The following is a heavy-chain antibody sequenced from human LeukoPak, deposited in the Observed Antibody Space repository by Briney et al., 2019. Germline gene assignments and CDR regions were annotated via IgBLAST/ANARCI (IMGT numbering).Heavy chain of an antibody. D-gene: IGHD1-26*01. CDR3: AKSGIMGATTD. V-gene: IGHV4-31*03. CDR1: GGSISSGGYY. Sequence: SQTLSLTCTVSGGSISSGGYYWSWIRQHPGKGLEWIGYIYYSGNTYYNPSLKSRVTISVDTSKNQFSLKLSSVTAADTAVYYCAKSGIMGATTDWGQGTLVTVSS. J-gene: IGHJ4*02. CDR2: IYYSGNT.